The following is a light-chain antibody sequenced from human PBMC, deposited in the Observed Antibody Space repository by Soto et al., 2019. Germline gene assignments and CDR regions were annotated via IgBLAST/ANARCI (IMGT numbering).Light chain of an antibody. Sequence: QPVLTQPPSTSAAPGQGVSISCSGSVSNIGTFYVSWYQHFPGTAPKLLIYANDQRPSRVPDRFSASKSGTSGSLAISGLQSEDAADYYCTSWDDNLSAVVFGGGTKLTVL. CDR3: TSWDDNLSAVV. V-gene: IGLV1-47*02. CDR1: VSNIGTFY. J-gene: IGLJ2*01. CDR2: AND.